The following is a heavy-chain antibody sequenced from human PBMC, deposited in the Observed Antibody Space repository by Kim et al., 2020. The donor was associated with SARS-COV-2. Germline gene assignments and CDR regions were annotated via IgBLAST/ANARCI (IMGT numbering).Heavy chain of an antibody. J-gene: IGHJ6*02. D-gene: IGHD3-10*01. CDR2: IKQDGSEK. Sequence: GGSLRLSCAASGFTFSSYWMSWVRQAPGKGLEWVANIKQDGSEKYYVDSVKGRFTISRDNAKNSLYLQMNSLRAEDTAVYYCARGYYYGSGSYYNPRAYYYYYGMDVWGQGTTVTVSS. CDR3: ARGYYYGSGSYYNPRAYYYYYGMDV. V-gene: IGHV3-7*03. CDR1: GFTFSSYW.